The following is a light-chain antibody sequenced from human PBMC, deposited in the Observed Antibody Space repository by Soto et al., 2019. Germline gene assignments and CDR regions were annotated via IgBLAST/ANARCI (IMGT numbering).Light chain of an antibody. CDR2: DAS. Sequence: EIVLTQSPATLSLSPGERATLSCRASQSVSSYFAWYQQKPGQAPRLLIYDASNRATGIPARFSGSGSGTDFTLTISSLEPEDFAVYYCQQRRNWPGTFGQRTKVEIK. CDR1: QSVSSY. CDR3: QQRRNWPGT. V-gene: IGKV3-11*01. J-gene: IGKJ1*01.